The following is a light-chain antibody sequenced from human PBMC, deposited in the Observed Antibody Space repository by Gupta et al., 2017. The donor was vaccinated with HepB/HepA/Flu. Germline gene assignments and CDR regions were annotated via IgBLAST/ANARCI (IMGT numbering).Light chain of an antibody. V-gene: IGLV1-44*01. CDR3: AAWDTSRNVVV. CDR2: YND. J-gene: IGLJ2*01. Sequence: QSVLTQSPSVSGPPGQRVTISCSGSSSNVGRNNVNWYQQLPGTAPKLLIYYNDERPSGVPDRSSGAKYGTTAALAISGLQAEDEDDYYCAAWDTSRNVVVFGGGTKLTVL. CDR1: SSNVGRNN.